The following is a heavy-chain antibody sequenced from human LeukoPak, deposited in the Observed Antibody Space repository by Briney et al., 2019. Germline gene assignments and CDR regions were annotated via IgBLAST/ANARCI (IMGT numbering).Heavy chain of an antibody. V-gene: IGHV3-23*01. D-gene: IGHD3-22*01. CDR2: ISGGGGST. CDR3: AKSPRPKTYYYDSSGYYSNPYFDY. J-gene: IGHJ4*02. CDR1: GFTFSSYA. Sequence: PGGSLRLSCAASGFTFSSYAMSWVRQAPGKGLEWVSAISGGGGSTYYADSVKGRFTISRDNSKNTLYLQMNSLRAEDTAVYYCAKSPRPKTYYYDSSGYYSNPYFDYWGQGTLVTVSS.